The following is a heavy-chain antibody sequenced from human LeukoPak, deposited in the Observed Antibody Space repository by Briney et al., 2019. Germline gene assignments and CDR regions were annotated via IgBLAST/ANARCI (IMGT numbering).Heavy chain of an antibody. J-gene: IGHJ4*02. CDR3: ARDRTPTYYYGSGSYYY. Sequence: GGSLRLSCAASGFTSSSYWMSWVRQAPGKGLEWVANIKQDGSEKYYVDSVKGRFTISRDNAKNSLYLQMNSLRAEDTAVCYCARDRTPTYYYGSGSYYYWGQGTLVTVSS. V-gene: IGHV3-7*01. CDR1: GFTSSSYW. D-gene: IGHD3-10*01. CDR2: IKQDGSEK.